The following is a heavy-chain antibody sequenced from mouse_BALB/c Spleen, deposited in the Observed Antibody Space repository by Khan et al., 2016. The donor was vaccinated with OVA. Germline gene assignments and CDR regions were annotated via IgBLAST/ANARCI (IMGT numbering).Heavy chain of an antibody. Sequence: QVQLKQSGPGLVRPSQTLSITCTVSGFSLTTYGVHWVRQSPGKGLEWLGVIRSAGKTDYNAAFISRLSITKDNSKSQVFFKMNSLQADDTAMYDGARKEEMYDGTYWGQGTLVTVSA. D-gene: IGHD1-1*01. V-gene: IGHV2-2*01. J-gene: IGHJ3*01. CDR3: ARKEEMYDGTY. CDR1: GFSLTTYG. CDR2: IRSAGKT.